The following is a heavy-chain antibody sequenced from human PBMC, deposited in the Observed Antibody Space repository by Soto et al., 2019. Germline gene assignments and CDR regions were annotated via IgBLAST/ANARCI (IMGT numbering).Heavy chain of an antibody. CDR3: ARDLRTFETSDAFDI. D-gene: IGHD3-10*01. V-gene: IGHV3-66*01. CDR2: IYGAGKT. CDR1: GFTVSNNY. J-gene: IGHJ3*02. Sequence: GGSLRLSCAASGFTVSNNYMNWVRQAPGKGLEWVSVIYGAGKTYYADSVKGRFTISRDSSKNTLSLQMDNLRAEDTAVYYCARDLRTFETSDAFDIWGRGTMVTVSS.